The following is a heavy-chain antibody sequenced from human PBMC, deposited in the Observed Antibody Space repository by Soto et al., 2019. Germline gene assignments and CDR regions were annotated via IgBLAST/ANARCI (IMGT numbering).Heavy chain of an antibody. Sequence: GGSLRLSCAASGFTFSSYAMSWVRQAPGKGLEWVSAISGSGGSTYYADSVKGRFTISRDNSKNTLYLQMNSLRAEDTAVYYCAKDGPIVSSSSWYDKTFYDAFDIWGQGTMVTVSS. CDR2: ISGSGGST. J-gene: IGHJ3*02. D-gene: IGHD6-13*01. CDR3: AKDGPIVSSSSWYDKTFYDAFDI. CDR1: GFTFSSYA. V-gene: IGHV3-23*01.